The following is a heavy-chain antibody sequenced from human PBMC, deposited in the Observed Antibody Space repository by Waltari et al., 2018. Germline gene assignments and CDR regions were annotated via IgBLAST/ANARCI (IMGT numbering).Heavy chain of an antibody. CDR1: GGSFSGYY. Sequence: QVQLQQWGAGLLKPSETLSLTCAVYGGSFSGYYCSWIRQPPGKGLEWIGKIKHSGRNKYNPSLKSRVTISVDTSKNQFSLKLSSVTAADTAVYYCARGLTYCSGGSCYFPYGMDVWGQGTTVTVSS. CDR2: IKHSGRN. D-gene: IGHD2-15*01. J-gene: IGHJ6*02. CDR3: ARGLTYCSGGSCYFPYGMDV. V-gene: IGHV4-34*01.